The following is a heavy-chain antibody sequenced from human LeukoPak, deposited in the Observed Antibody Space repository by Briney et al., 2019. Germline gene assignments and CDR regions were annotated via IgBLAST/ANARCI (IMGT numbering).Heavy chain of an antibody. CDR2: ISSNSGTI. D-gene: IGHD3-22*01. CDR1: GFTFDDYA. V-gene: IGHV3-9*01. J-gene: IGHJ4*02. CDR3: AKGAPKVFSDSSGYYVPYDY. Sequence: GGSLRLSCAASGFTFDDYAMYWVRQAPGKGLEWVSGISSNSGTIGYRDSVKGRFTISRDNAKSTLYLQMNSLRAEDTALYYCAKGAPKVFSDSSGYYVPYDYWGQETLVTVSS.